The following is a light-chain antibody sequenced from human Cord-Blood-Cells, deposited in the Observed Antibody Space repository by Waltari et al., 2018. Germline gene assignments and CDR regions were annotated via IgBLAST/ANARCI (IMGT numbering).Light chain of an antibody. J-gene: IGLJ3*02. CDR2: LNSDGSH. Sequence: QLVLTQSPSASASLGASVKLTCTLSSGHSSYAIAWHQQQPEKGPRYLMKLNSDGSHSKGDGIPVRFSGSSCGAERYLPISSLQSEDEADYYCQTWGTGIRVFGGGTKLTVL. V-gene: IGLV4-69*01. CDR1: SGHSSYA. CDR3: QTWGTGIRV.